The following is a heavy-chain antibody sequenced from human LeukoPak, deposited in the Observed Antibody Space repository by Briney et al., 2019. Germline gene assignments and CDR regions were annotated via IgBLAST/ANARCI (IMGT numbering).Heavy chain of an antibody. D-gene: IGHD1-26*01. CDR3: ARDSISGSYVHYDN. J-gene: IGHJ4*02. V-gene: IGHV7-4-1*02. CDR1: GYTFTRYA. CDR2: INTNTGNP. Sequence: VASVKVSCKASGYTFTRYAMNWVRQAPGQGLEWMGWINTNTGNPTYAQGFTGRFVFSLDTPVSTAYLQINSLKAEDTAVYYCARDSISGSYVHYDNWGQGTLVTVSS.